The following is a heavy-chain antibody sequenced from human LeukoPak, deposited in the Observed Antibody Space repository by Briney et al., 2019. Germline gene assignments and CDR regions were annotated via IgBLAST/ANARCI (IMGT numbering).Heavy chain of an antibody. CDR3: TRDTGALVTHFDY. CDR1: GFDFSSYW. J-gene: IGHJ4*02. V-gene: IGHV3-7*03. D-gene: IGHD5-18*01. Sequence: GGSLRLSCAASGFDFSSYWTSWVRQAPGKGLEWVANIKYDEIEKYHVDSVKGRFTISRDNAKNSLYLQMNSLRAEDTAVYYCTRDTGALVTHFDYWGQGTLVTVSS. CDR2: IKYDEIEK.